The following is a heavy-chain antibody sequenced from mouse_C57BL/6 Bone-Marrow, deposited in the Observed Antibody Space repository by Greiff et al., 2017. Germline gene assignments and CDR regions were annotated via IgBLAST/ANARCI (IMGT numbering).Heavy chain of an antibody. D-gene: IGHD1-2*01. Sequence: QVQLQQSGAELARPGASVKLSCKASGYTFTSYGISWVKQRTGQGLEWIGEIYPRSGNTYYNEKFKGKATLTADKSSSTAYMERRSLTSEDAAVYFCARRRPYAMDYWGQGTSVTVSS. CDR2: IYPRSGNT. CDR1: GYTFTSYG. J-gene: IGHJ4*01. CDR3: ARRRPYAMDY. V-gene: IGHV1-81*01.